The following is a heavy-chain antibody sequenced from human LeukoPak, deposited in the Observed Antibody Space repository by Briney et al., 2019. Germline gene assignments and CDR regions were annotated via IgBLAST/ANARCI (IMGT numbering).Heavy chain of an antibody. CDR1: GFTFSSYS. CDR3: ARNAAVVVPAAMGYYYGMDV. D-gene: IGHD2-2*01. J-gene: IGHJ6*04. CDR2: ISSSSSYI. Sequence: GGSLRLSCAASGFTFSSYSMNRVRQAPGKGLEWVSSISSSSSYIYYADSVKGRFTISRDNAKNSLYLQMNSLRAEDTAVYYCARNAAVVVPAAMGYYYGMDVWGKGTAVTVSS. V-gene: IGHV3-21*01.